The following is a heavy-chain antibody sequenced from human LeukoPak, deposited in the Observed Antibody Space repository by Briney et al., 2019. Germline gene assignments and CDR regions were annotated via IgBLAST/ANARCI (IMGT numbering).Heavy chain of an antibody. CDR1: GGSISSGSYY. CDR3: ARSAIFGVVIIPDY. J-gene: IGHJ4*02. V-gene: IGHV4-61*02. Sequence: PSQTLSLTSTVSGGSISSGSYYWSWILQPAGKGLEWIGRIYTSGSTNYNPSLKSRVTISVDTSKNQFSLKLSSVTAADTAVYYCARSAIFGVVIIPDYWGQGTLVTVSS. D-gene: IGHD3-3*01. CDR2: IYTSGST.